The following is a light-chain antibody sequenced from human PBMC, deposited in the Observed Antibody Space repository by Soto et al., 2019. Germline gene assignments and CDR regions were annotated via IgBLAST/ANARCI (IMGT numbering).Light chain of an antibody. CDR3: QQTYSLPRT. CDR2: SAS. CDR1: QTVGNF. Sequence: DVQMTQSPSSLSASVGDSVTIACRASQTVGNFVNWYQQKPGKVPDLLSYSASTLYSGVPSRFSGSGSGTEFTLTISNLKPEDFATYYCQQTYSLPRTFAQGTKVDIK. J-gene: IGKJ1*01. V-gene: IGKV1-39*01.